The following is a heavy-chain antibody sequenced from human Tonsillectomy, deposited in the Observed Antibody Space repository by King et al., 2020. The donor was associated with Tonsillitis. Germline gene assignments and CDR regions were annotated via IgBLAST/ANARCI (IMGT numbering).Heavy chain of an antibody. Sequence: VQLVESGGGVVQPGRSLRLSCAASGFIFSSYGMHWVRQAPGKGLEWVAVISYDGRNKYYADSVKGRFTISRDNSRNTLSLQMNSLRAEDTAVYYCAIIATLEGYYDFWSGYPNFDLWGQGTLVIVSS. V-gene: IGHV3-30*03. CDR1: GFIFSSYG. D-gene: IGHD3-3*01. CDR2: ISYDGRNK. J-gene: IGHJ4*02. CDR3: AIIATLEGYYDFWSGYPNFDL.